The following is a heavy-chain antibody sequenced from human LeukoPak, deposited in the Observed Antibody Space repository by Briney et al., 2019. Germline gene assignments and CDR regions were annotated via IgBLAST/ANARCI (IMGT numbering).Heavy chain of an antibody. CDR3: ARDSSGEPYAFDI. CDR2: IYYSGST. D-gene: IGHD3-10*01. V-gene: IGHV4-59*01. J-gene: IGHJ3*02. CDR1: GGSISSYY. Sequence: SDTLYMTCTVSGGSISSYYWSWIRQPPGKGLEWIGYIYYSGSTNYNPSLKSRVTISVDTSKNQFSLKLSSVTAADTAVYYCARDSSGEPYAFDIWGQGTMVTVSS.